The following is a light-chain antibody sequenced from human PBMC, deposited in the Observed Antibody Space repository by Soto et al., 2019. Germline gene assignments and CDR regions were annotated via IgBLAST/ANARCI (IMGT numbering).Light chain of an antibody. CDR3: QHYNDYFRT. CDR2: EAS. V-gene: IGKV1-5*03. Sequence: DIQMTQSPSTLSASVGDRVTITCRASQSISSWLAWYQQKPGKAPKLLIYEASSLESGVPPRFSGSGYGTEFTLTISSLQPDDFATYYCQHYNDYFRTFGQGTKVEIK. CDR1: QSISSW. J-gene: IGKJ1*01.